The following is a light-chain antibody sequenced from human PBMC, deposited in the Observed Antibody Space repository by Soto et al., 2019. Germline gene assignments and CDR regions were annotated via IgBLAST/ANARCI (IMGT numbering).Light chain of an antibody. CDR2: KAS. J-gene: IGKJ2*01. CDR1: QSISSW. Sequence: DIQMTQSPSTLSASVGDRVTITCRASQSISSWLAWYQQKPGKAPKLLIYKASSLESGVPSRFSGSGSGTEFTLTIRSLQPDDFATYYCQQYKSYSPYTFGRGTKLEIK. V-gene: IGKV1-5*03. CDR3: QQYKSYSPYT.